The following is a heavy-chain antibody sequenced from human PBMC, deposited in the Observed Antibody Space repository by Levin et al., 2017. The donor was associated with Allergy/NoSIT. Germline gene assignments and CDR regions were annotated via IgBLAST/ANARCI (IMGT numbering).Heavy chain of an antibody. J-gene: IGHJ4*02. Sequence: GESLKISCAASGFTFSSYGMHWVRQAPGKGLEWVAVIWYDGSNKYYADSVKGRFTISRDNSKNTLYLQMNSLRAEDTAVYYCAGDSRELWFGELLEYWGQGTLVTVSS. CDR1: GFTFSSYG. CDR3: AGDSRELWFGELLEY. V-gene: IGHV3-33*01. D-gene: IGHD3-10*01. CDR2: IWYDGSNK.